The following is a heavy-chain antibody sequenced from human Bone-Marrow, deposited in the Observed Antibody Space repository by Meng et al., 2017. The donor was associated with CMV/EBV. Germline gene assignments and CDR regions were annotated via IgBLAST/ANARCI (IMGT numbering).Heavy chain of an antibody. V-gene: IGHV4-39*01. CDR1: GGSISSSSYY. CDR2: IYYSGST. CDR3: ARSGGSYAY. Sequence: GSLRLSCTVSGGSISSSSYYWGWIRQPPGKGLEWIGSIYYSGSTYYNPSLKSRVTISVDTSKNQFSLKLSSVTAADTAVYYCARSGGSYAYWGQATLVTVSS. D-gene: IGHD1-26*01. J-gene: IGHJ4*02.